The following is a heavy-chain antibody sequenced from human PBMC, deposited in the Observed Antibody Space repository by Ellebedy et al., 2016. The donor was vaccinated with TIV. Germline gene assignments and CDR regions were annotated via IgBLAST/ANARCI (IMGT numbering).Heavy chain of an antibody. Sequence: SETLSLTCAVYGGSFSGYYWSRVRQPPGKGLEWIGEVNQSGRTNYHPSLKSRVTISVDTSKNQFSLRLRSVTAADTAVYYCAEGRSGWYYFDYWGRGTLVTVSS. CDR2: VNQSGRT. V-gene: IGHV4-34*01. J-gene: IGHJ4*02. CDR1: GGSFSGYY. D-gene: IGHD6-19*01. CDR3: AEGRSGWYYFDY.